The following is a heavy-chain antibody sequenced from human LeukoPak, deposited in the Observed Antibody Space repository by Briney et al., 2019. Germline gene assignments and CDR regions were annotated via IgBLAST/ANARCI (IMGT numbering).Heavy chain of an antibody. V-gene: IGHV4-39*01. J-gene: IGHJ4*02. Sequence: SETLSLTCTVSGGSICSSPYYWGWIRQPPGKGLEWIGSVYYSGSTSYNPPLKSRVTISVDTSKNQFSLKLNSVTAADTAVYYCARPLTGYSYFDYWGQGTLVTVSS. CDR3: ARPLTGYSYFDY. D-gene: IGHD3-9*01. CDR1: GGSICSSPYY. CDR2: VYYSGST.